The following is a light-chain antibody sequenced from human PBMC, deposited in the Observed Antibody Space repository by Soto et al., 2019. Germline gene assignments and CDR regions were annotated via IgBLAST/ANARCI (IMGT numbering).Light chain of an antibody. Sequence: DIVMTESPDSLAVSLRERATINCKSSQSVIHTSNNKTYLAWYQQKAGQPPELLLYWASVRDSGVPDRFSGSGSGTEFTLTISSLQSEDFAVYYCQQYNNWPRTFGQGTKVDIK. V-gene: IGKV4-1*01. CDR1: QSVIHTSNNKTY. CDR3: QQYNNWPRT. CDR2: WAS. J-gene: IGKJ1*01.